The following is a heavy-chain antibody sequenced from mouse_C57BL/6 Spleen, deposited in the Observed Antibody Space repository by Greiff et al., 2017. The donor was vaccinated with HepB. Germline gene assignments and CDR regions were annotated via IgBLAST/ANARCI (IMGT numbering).Heavy chain of an antibody. J-gene: IGHJ1*03. V-gene: IGHV5-9-1*02. CDR3: TRDPGYFDV. CDR2: ISSGGDYI. CDR1: GFTFSSYA. Sequence: DVQLQESGEGLVKPGGSLKLSCAASGFTFSSYAMSWVRQTPEKRLEWVAYISSGGDYIYYADTVKGRFTISRDNARNTLYLQMSSLKSEDTAMYYCTRDPGYFDVWGTGTTVTVSS.